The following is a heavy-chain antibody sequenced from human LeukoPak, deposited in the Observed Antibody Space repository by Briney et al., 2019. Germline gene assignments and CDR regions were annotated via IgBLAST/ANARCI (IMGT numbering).Heavy chain of an antibody. V-gene: IGHV3-30*03. CDR2: ISYDGSNK. CDR3: ARNYDSRGYYYQDY. D-gene: IGHD3-22*01. CDR1: GFTFSSYG. Sequence: GGSLRLSCAASGFTFSSYGMHWVRQAPGKGLEWVAVISYDGSNKYYADSVKGRFTISRDNSKNTLYLQMNSLRAEDTAVYYCARNYDSRGYYYQDYWGQGTLVTVSS. J-gene: IGHJ4*02.